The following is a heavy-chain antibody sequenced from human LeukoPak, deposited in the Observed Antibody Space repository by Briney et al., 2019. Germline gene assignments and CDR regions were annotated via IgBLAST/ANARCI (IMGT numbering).Heavy chain of an antibody. J-gene: IGHJ4*02. CDR2: IYHRGNT. V-gene: IGHV4-30-2*01. CDR3: VRGDGYGDYVGLGGH. D-gene: IGHD4-17*01. CDR1: GGSVSTSFHS. Sequence: SQTLSLTCAVSGGSVSTSFHSWHWIRQPPGKAPEFIGYIYHRGNTYSNPSLGSRVTISIDTSKNYFSLNLNSVTAADTAVYYCVRGDGYGDYVGLGGHGGPGTLVTVSS.